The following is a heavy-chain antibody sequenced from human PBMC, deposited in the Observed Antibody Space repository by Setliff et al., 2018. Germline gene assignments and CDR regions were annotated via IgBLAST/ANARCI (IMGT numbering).Heavy chain of an antibody. CDR3: ARLPGYCNGGNCYGYYTFDI. CDR1: GDSISSSSYY. D-gene: IGHD2-15*01. CDR2: INYSGIT. J-gene: IGHJ3*02. Sequence: SETLSLTCSVSGDSISSSSYYWGWIRQPPGKGLEWIGSINYSGITYYSPSLKSRVIVSVDTSKNQLSLKLSSVTAADTAVYYCARLPGYCNGGNCYGYYTFDIWGQGTMVTVSS. V-gene: IGHV4-39*01.